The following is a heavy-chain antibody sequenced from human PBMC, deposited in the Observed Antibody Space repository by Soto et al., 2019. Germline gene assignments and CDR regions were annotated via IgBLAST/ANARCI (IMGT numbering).Heavy chain of an antibody. CDR2: IYSGGNP. D-gene: IGHD2-21*01. CDR1: GFSVGGNY. CDR3: ARGPNSDC. Sequence: EERLVQSGGGLVQPGGSLRLSCAAYGFSVGGNYMSWVRQAPGKGLELVSLIYSGGNPFYAGSMKGRFTLSRHNSDNMLYLQLEGLRAEVTAVYYCARGPNSDCWGQGTLVSVSS. J-gene: IGHJ4*02. V-gene: IGHV3-53*04.